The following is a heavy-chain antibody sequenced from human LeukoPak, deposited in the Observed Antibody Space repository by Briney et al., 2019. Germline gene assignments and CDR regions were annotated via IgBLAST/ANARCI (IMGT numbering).Heavy chain of an antibody. J-gene: IGHJ5*02. Sequence: ASVKVSCKASGYTFTTYGIMWVRQAPGQGLEWMGWISPYNGNRNYARDLQGRVTLTTDTSTTTAYMELRSLRSDDTAVYYCARSGHNQGDYVNWFDPWGQGTRVTVSS. CDR2: ISPYNGNR. CDR1: GYTFTTYG. CDR3: ARSGHNQGDYVNWFDP. V-gene: IGHV1-18*01. D-gene: IGHD4-17*01.